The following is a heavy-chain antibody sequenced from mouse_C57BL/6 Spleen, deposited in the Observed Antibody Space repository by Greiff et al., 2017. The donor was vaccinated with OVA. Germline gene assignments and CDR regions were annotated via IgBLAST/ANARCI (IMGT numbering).Heavy chain of an antibody. CDR2: IYPGDGDT. CDR1: GYAFSSSW. V-gene: IGHV1-82*01. J-gene: IGHJ2*01. Sequence: VQLQQSGPELVKPGASVKISCKASGYAFSSSWMNWVKQRPGKGLEWIGRIYPGDGDTNYNGKFKGKATLTADKSSSTAYMQLSSLTSEDSAVYFCAREGIYYYGSSYGYFDYWGQGTTLTVSS. D-gene: IGHD1-1*01. CDR3: AREGIYYYGSSYGYFDY.